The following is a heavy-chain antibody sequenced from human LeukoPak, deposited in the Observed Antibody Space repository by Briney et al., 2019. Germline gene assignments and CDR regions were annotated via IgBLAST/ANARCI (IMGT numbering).Heavy chain of an antibody. Sequence: GASLRLSCAASAFTFSSDGMHWARQAPGKGLEWLTFISYDANTKYYSDSVRGRFTVSRDNSKNTMYLQMNSLRPEDTAMYYCAKDRASSWSLDYWGQGNLVTVSS. CDR2: ISYDANTK. D-gene: IGHD6-13*01. CDR1: AFTFSSDG. J-gene: IGHJ4*02. V-gene: IGHV3-30*18. CDR3: AKDRASSWSLDY.